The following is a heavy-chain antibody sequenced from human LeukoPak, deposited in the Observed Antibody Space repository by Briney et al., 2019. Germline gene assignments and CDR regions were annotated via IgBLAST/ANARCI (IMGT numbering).Heavy chain of an antibody. D-gene: IGHD2-21*02. Sequence: GGSLRLSCQASGFPFSTFPMSWVRQAPGKGLEWVSTLSGDGSDTYYADSVKGRFTISRDTSKNTLFLQMNSLRADDTAIYYCTKGGHGDYWGQGTMVTVSS. J-gene: IGHJ4*02. CDR1: GFPFSTFP. CDR3: TKGGHGDY. V-gene: IGHV3-23*01. CDR2: LSGDGSDT.